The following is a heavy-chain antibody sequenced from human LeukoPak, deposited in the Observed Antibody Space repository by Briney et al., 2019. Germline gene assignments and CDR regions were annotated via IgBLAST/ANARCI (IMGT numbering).Heavy chain of an antibody. CDR2: IYSGGST. CDR1: GFTVSSNY. CDR3: ARVTVYSYGITD. V-gene: IGHV3-66*01. Sequence: PGGSLRLSCAASGFTVSSNYMSWVRQAPGKGLEWVSVIYSGGSTYYVDSVKGRFTISRDNSKNTLYLQMNSLRAEDTAVYYCARVTVYSYGITDWGQGTLVTVSS. J-gene: IGHJ4*02. D-gene: IGHD5-18*01.